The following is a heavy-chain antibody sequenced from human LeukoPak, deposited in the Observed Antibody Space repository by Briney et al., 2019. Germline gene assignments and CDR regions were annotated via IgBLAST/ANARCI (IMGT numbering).Heavy chain of an antibody. D-gene: IGHD5-12*01. Sequence: PSETLSLTCTVSGGSISSSSYYWGWIRQPPGKGLEWIGSIYYSGSTYYNPSLKSRVTISVDTSKNQFSLKLSSVTAADTAVYYCARDNVDIVATAFFDYWGQGTLVTVSS. CDR3: ARDNVDIVATAFFDY. V-gene: IGHV4-39*07. CDR1: GGSISSSSYY. J-gene: IGHJ4*02. CDR2: IYYSGST.